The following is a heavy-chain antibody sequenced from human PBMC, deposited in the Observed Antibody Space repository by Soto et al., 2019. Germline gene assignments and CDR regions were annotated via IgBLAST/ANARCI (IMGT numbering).Heavy chain of an antibody. Sequence: SQTLSLTCAISGDSVSSNSAAWNWIRQSPSRGLEWLGRTYYRSKWYNDYAVSVKSRITINPDTSKNQFSLQLNSVTPEDTAVYYCARAAGPIAVAGYYYHYLMDVWGQGTTVTVSS. CDR1: GDSVSSNSAA. CDR2: TYYRSKWYN. CDR3: ARAAGPIAVAGYYYHYLMDV. J-gene: IGHJ6*02. V-gene: IGHV6-1*01. D-gene: IGHD6-19*01.